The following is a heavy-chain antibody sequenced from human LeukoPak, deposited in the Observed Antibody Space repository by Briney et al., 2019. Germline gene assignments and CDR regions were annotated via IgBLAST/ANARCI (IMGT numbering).Heavy chain of an antibody. V-gene: IGHV4-59*01. D-gene: IGHD3-22*01. J-gene: IGHJ4*02. CDR1: GGSFSSYY. Sequence: PSETLSLTCTVSGGSFSSYYWSWIRQPPGKGLVWIGYIYYSGSTNYNPSLKSRVTMSIDTSKNQFSLKVISVTAADTAVYYCARVDYDSSGYFDYWGQGTPVTVSS. CDR2: IYYSGST. CDR3: ARVDYDSSGYFDY.